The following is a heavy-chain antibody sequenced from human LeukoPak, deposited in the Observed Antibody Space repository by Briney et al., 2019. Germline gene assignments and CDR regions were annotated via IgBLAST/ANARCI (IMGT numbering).Heavy chain of an antibody. J-gene: IGHJ4*02. CDR1: GFIFSHYA. V-gene: IGHV3-23*01. D-gene: IGHD2-21*01. CDR3: AKSDCGSDGCKLLNY. CDR2: INGSGDAT. Sequence: GGSLRLSCAASGFIFSHYAMTWVRQAPGKGLEWVSSINGSGDATKYADFVMGRFTIPRDNSKNTVSLQMNSLRAEDTAVHYCAKSDCGSDGCKLLNYWGQGTLVMASS.